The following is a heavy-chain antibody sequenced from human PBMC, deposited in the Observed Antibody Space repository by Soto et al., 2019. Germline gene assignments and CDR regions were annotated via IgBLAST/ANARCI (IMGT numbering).Heavy chain of an antibody. CDR2: INNGGTFT. Sequence: EGQLLESGGGLVQPGGSLRLSCAASGFTFSSYSMSWVRQAPGKGLEWVSSINNGGTFTLYADSVKGRFTISRDNSHNTLSLQMNSLRAEDAAVYYCAKRPYESSGPGAFDIWGQGTMVTVYS. CDR1: GFTFSSYS. CDR3: AKRPYESSGPGAFDI. V-gene: IGHV3-23*01. D-gene: IGHD3-22*01. J-gene: IGHJ3*02.